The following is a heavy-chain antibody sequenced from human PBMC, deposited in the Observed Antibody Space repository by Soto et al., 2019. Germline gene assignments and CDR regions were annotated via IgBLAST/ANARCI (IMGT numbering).Heavy chain of an antibody. V-gene: IGHV4-59*08. CDR1: GGTISNYY. Sequence: SETLSLTCTVFGGTISNYYWSWIRQPPGKGLEWIGYIYYSGSTNYNPSLKSRVTISVDTSKNQFSLKLSSVTAADTAVYYCARRYGVAYDYWGQGTLVTVSS. D-gene: IGHD1-20*01. J-gene: IGHJ4*02. CDR3: ARRYGVAYDY. CDR2: IYYSGST.